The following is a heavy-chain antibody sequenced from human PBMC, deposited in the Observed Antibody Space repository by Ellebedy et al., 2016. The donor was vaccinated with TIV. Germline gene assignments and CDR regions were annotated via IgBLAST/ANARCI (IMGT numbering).Heavy chain of an antibody. CDR2: ISYDGSDK. V-gene: IGHV3-30*18. J-gene: IGHJ4*02. D-gene: IGHD1-26*01. CDR3: AKYSGSYYKFDH. CDR1: GFTFGNAW. Sequence: GESLKISCAASGFTFGNAWMTWVRQAPGRGLEWLAVISYDGSDKSYGDSVKGRFTISRDNSKNTLYLQMNSLRVEDTAVYYCAKYSGSYYKFDHWGQGTLVTVSS.